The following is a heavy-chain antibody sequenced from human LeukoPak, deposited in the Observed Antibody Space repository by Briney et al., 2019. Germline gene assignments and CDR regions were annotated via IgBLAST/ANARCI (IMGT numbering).Heavy chain of an antibody. CDR1: VYTFTSYG. Sequence: ASVKVSCKASVYTFTSYGISWVRQAPGQGLEWMGWISAYNGNTNYAQKLQGRVTMTTDTSTSTAYMELRSLRSDDTAVYYCARAPYRRGSYLPDLDYWGQGTLVTVSS. J-gene: IGHJ4*02. D-gene: IGHD1-26*01. V-gene: IGHV1-18*01. CDR2: ISAYNGNT. CDR3: ARAPYRRGSYLPDLDY.